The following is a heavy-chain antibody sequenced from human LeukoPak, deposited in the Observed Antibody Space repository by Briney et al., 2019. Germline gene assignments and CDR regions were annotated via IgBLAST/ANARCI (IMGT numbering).Heavy chain of an antibody. CDR3: ARGPDSGSHFAWFDP. D-gene: IGHD3-10*01. J-gene: IGHJ5*02. Sequence: SSETLSLTCAVYGGSFSGFYWSWVRQPPGKGLEWLGEINHSESTHYNPSFKSRVTILVDTSRNQFSLKLTSVTAADTAVYYCARGPDSGSHFAWFDPWGQGTLVTVSS. V-gene: IGHV4-34*01. CDR1: GGSFSGFY. CDR2: INHSEST.